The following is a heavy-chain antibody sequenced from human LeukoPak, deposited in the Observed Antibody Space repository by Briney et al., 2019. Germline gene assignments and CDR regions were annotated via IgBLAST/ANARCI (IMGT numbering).Heavy chain of an antibody. D-gene: IGHD3-22*01. Sequence: SVKVSCKASGYTFTSYDINWVRQAPGQGLEWMGGIIPIFGTANYAQKFQGRVTITADESTSTAYMELSSLRSEDTAVYYCARADYDSSGYYYYYGMDVWGQGTTVTVSS. CDR1: GYTFTSYD. V-gene: IGHV1-69*13. J-gene: IGHJ6*02. CDR2: IIPIFGTA. CDR3: ARADYDSSGYYYYYGMDV.